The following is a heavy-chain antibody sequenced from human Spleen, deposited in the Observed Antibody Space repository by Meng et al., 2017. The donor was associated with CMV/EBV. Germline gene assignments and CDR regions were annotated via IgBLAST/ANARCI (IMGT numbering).Heavy chain of an antibody. CDR1: GFTFSSHW. CDR3: ARDFPRYDAFDI. J-gene: IGHJ3*02. V-gene: IGHV3-7*01. Sequence: GESLKISCAASGFTFSSHWMTWVRQAPGKGLEWVANINQDGSQKNYVDSVKGRFTISRDNSKNTLYLQMNSLRAEDTAVYYCARDFPRYDAFDIWGQGTMVTVSS. D-gene: IGHD5-18*01. CDR2: INQDGSQK.